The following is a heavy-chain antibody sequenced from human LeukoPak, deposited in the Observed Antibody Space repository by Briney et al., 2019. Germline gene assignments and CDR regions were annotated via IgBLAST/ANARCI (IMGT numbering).Heavy chain of an antibody. CDR1: GFTFNNYA. V-gene: IGHV3-23*01. CDR3: AKEGYDFWSGYSNFDY. D-gene: IGHD3-3*01. J-gene: IGHJ4*02. Sequence: GGSLRLSCAASGFTFNNYALAWVRQTPEKGLECVSAISGDGVSPYYVDSVKGRFTISRDNSKNTLYLQMNSLRAEDTAVYYCAKEGYDFWSGYSNFDYWGQGTLVTVSS. CDR2: ISGDGVSP.